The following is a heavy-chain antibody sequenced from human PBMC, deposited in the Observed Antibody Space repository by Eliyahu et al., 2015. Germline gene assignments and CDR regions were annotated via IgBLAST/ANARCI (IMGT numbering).Heavy chain of an antibody. J-gene: IGHJ6*02. V-gene: IGHV3-30*18. Sequence: LXWVAVISYDGSNKYYADSVKGRFTISRDNSKNTLYLQMNSLRAEDTAVYYCAKTLRKPGYCSGGSCPTPVHYYYYYGMDVWGQGTTVTVSS. CDR3: AKTLRKPGYCSGGSCPTPVHYYYYYGMDV. D-gene: IGHD2-15*01. CDR2: ISYDGSNK.